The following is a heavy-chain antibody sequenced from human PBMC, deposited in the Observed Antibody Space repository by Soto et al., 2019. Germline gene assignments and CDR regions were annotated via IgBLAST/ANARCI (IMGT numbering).Heavy chain of an antibody. CDR3: ARGKGYGDYATNYYYYYYYMDV. J-gene: IGHJ6*03. V-gene: IGHV1-2*04. CDR1: GYTFTGYY. D-gene: IGHD4-17*01. CDR2: INPNSGGT. Sequence: ASVKVSCKASGYTFTGYYIHWVRQAPGQGLEWMGWINPNSGGTNYAQKFQGWVTMTRDTSISTAYMELSRLRSDDTAVYYCARGKGYGDYATNYYYYYYYMDVWGKGTTVTVS.